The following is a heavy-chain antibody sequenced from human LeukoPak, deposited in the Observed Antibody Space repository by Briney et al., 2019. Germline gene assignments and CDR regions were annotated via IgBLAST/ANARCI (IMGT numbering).Heavy chain of an antibody. J-gene: IGHJ4*02. D-gene: IGHD6-19*01. CDR2: IYSGGST. V-gene: IGHV3-53*01. CDR3: ARAQWLAPLDY. CDR1: GFTFSIYA. Sequence: GGSLRLSCAASGFTFSIYAMSWFRKPQGKGLEWVSVIYSGGSTYYADSVKGRFTISRDNSKNTLYLQMNSLRAEDTAVYYCARAQWLAPLDYWGQGTLVTVSS.